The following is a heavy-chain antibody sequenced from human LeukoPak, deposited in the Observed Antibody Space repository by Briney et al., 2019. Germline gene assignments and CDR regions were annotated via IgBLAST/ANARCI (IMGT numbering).Heavy chain of an antibody. Sequence: GGSLRLSCAASGFTFSSYGMHWVRQAPGKGLEWVSYISSSGKTIYYADSVKGRFTISRDNAKSSLSLQMNSLRAEDTALYYCARGLRYFDWLPGYWGQGTLVTVSS. V-gene: IGHV3-48*04. CDR1: GFTFSSYG. D-gene: IGHD3-9*01. CDR2: ISSSGKTI. J-gene: IGHJ4*02. CDR3: ARGLRYFDWLPGY.